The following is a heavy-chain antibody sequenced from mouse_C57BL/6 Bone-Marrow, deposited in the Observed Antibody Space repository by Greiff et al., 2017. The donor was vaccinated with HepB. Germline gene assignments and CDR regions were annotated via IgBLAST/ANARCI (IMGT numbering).Heavy chain of an antibody. D-gene: IGHD1-1*01. CDR1: GFSLSTFGMG. V-gene: IGHV8-8*01. Sequence: QVQLKESGPGILQPSQTLSLTCSFSGFSLSTFGMGVGWIRQPSGKGLEWLAHIWRDDDKYYNPALKSRLTISKDTSKNQVFLKIANVDTADTATYYCARIAKLRYEYFDVWGTGTTVTVSS. CDR3: ARIAKLRYEYFDV. CDR2: IWRDDDK. J-gene: IGHJ1*03.